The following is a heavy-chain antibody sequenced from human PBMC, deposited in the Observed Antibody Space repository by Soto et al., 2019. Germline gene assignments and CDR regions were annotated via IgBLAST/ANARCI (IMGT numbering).Heavy chain of an antibody. CDR2: ISGSGGST. J-gene: IGHJ3*02. CDR3: AKGRGSSSTHPDAFDI. V-gene: IGHV3-23*01. D-gene: IGHD6-6*01. Sequence: EVQLLESGGGLVQPGGSLKLSCAASVFTFSSYAMSWVRQAPGKGLEWVSAISGSGGSTYYADSVKGRFTISRDNSKNTLDLQMNSLRAEDTAVYYCAKGRGSSSTHPDAFDIWGQGTMVTVSS. CDR1: VFTFSSYA.